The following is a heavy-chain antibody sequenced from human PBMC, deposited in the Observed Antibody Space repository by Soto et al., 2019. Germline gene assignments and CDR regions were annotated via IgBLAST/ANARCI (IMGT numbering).Heavy chain of an antibody. J-gene: IGHJ5*02. V-gene: IGHV3-11*06. Sequence: GGSLRLSCAGSGFTFGDSYMSWIRQAPGKGLEWLSYISPGSRYPAYADSVKGRFTISRDNAKNSLYLQMNSLRAEDTAVYYCARDALGIAVAGMWFDPWGQGTLVTVSS. CDR3: ARDALGIAVAGMWFDP. CDR2: ISPGSRYP. D-gene: IGHD6-19*01. CDR1: GFTFGDSY.